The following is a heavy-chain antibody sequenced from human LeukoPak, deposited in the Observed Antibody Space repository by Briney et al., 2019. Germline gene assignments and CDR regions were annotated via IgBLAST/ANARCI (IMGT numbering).Heavy chain of an antibody. Sequence: ASVKVSCKVSGYTLTELSMHWVRQAPGKGLEWMGGFDPEDGETIYAQKLQGRVTMTEDTSTDTAYMELSSLRSEDTAVYYCATDPRGIAAAGTISDWGQGTLVTVSS. V-gene: IGHV1-24*01. J-gene: IGHJ4*02. CDR3: ATDPRGIAAAGTISD. CDR2: FDPEDGET. CDR1: GYTLTELS. D-gene: IGHD6-13*01.